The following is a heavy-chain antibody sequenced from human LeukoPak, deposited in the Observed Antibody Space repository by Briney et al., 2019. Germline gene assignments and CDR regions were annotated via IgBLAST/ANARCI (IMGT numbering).Heavy chain of an antibody. CDR2: IIPIFGTA. CDR3: ATADAGSGYYREFDY. V-gene: IGHV1-69*13. CDR1: GGTFSSYA. Sequence: SVKVSCKASGGTFSSYAISWVRQAPGQGLEWMGGIIPIFGTANYAQKFQGRVTITADESTSTAYMELSSLRSEDTAVYYCATADAGSGYYREFDYWGQGTLVTVSS. D-gene: IGHD3-22*01. J-gene: IGHJ4*02.